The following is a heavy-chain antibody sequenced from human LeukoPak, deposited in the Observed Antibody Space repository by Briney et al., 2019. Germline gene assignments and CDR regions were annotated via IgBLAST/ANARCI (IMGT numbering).Heavy chain of an antibody. D-gene: IGHD3-3*01. CDR1: GISLSSND. Sequence: GGSLRLSCVASGISLSSNDMDWVRQAPGKGPEWVSYISRRSSSIYYADSVKGRFTISRDNAKNSLYLQMNSLRADDTAVYYCAREIRFLEWLLYYYYYMDVWGKGTTVTVSS. V-gene: IGHV3-48*04. CDR3: AREIRFLEWLLYYYYYMDV. J-gene: IGHJ6*03. CDR2: ISRRSSSI.